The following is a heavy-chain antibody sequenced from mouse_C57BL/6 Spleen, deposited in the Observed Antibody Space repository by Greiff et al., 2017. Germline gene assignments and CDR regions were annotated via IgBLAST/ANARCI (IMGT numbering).Heavy chain of an antibody. V-gene: IGHV1-69*01. CDR3: ARDQFIARGGGAMDY. CDR2: IDPSDSYT. J-gene: IGHJ4*01. CDR1: GYTFTSYW. Sequence: QVQLQQPGAELVMPGASVKLSCKASGYTFTSYWMHWVKQRPGQGLEWIGEIDPSDSYTNYNPKFKGKSTLTVDKSSSTAYMQLSILTSEDSAVYYCARDQFIARGGGAMDYWGQGTSVTVSS. D-gene: IGHD1-1*01.